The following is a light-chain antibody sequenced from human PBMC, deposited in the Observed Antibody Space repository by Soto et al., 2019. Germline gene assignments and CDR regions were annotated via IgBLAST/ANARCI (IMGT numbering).Light chain of an antibody. CDR1: SSDVGGYNY. J-gene: IGLJ2*01. CDR3: VSYTSTSTLVV. CDR2: DVT. V-gene: IGLV2-14*03. Sequence: QSVLTQPASVSGSPGQSITISCTGTSSDVGGYNYVSWYQQHPGKAPKLMIYDVTDRPSGVSNRFSGSKSGDTASLTISGLQAEDEADCYCVSYTSTSTLVVIGGGTKLTVL.